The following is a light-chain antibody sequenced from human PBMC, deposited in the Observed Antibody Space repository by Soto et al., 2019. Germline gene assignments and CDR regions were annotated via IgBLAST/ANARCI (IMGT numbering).Light chain of an antibody. Sequence: EIVMTQSPATLSVSPGERVTLSCRASQSISRNLAWYHQTPGRAPRLLIFGASTTASGGPGTFSGSGSGTDFTLTISSLQSEDFAFYYCQQYNDWSPMYTFGQGTKLEIK. V-gene: IGKV3-15*01. CDR2: GAS. CDR3: QQYNDWSPMYT. J-gene: IGKJ2*01. CDR1: QSISRN.